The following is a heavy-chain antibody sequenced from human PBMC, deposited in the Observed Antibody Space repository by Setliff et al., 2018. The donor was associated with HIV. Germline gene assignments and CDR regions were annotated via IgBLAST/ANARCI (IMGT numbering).Heavy chain of an antibody. V-gene: IGHV1-24*01. Sequence: ASVKVSCKVSGYTLAELSMHWVRQAPGKGLEWMGGFDPEDGETIYAQKFQGRVSVTEEKSTDTAYTELSSLRSDDTAVYYCATFYNSGSLTSFDYWGQGTVVTVSS. CDR1: GYTLAELS. CDR3: ATFYNSGSLTSFDY. J-gene: IGHJ4*02. D-gene: IGHD3-10*01. CDR2: FDPEDGET.